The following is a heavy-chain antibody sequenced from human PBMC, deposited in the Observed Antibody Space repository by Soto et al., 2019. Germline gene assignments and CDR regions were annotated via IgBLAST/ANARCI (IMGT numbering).Heavy chain of an antibody. Sequence: GEPMKISCKGSGYSFTSYWIGWVRQMPGKGLEWMGIIYPGDSDTRYSPSFQGQVTISADKSISTAYLQWSSLKASDTAMYYCARQGGYYYGSGDNWFDPWGQGTLVTVSS. J-gene: IGHJ5*02. V-gene: IGHV5-51*01. CDR2: IYPGDSDT. D-gene: IGHD3-10*01. CDR1: GYSFTSYW. CDR3: ARQGGYYYGSGDNWFDP.